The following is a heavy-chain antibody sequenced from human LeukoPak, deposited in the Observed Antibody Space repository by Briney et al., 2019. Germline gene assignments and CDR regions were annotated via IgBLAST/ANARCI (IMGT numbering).Heavy chain of an antibody. CDR1: GGSISGYY. D-gene: IGHD1-26*01. Sequence: PSETLSLTCSVSGGSISGYYWSWIRQPPGKGLEWIGYIYSGGSSNYNPSLKSRVTISADTSKNQLSLKVRSVTAADTAVYYCARVRFPCSGTYLDYWGQGTLVTVSS. CDR3: ARVRFPCSGTYLDY. J-gene: IGHJ4*02. V-gene: IGHV4-59*01. CDR2: IYSGGSS.